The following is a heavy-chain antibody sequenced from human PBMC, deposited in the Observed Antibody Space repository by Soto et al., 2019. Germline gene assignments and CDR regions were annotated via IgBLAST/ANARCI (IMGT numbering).Heavy chain of an antibody. CDR3: ARAPFVRKYYDSSGYFGY. V-gene: IGHV1-2*02. D-gene: IGHD3-22*01. Sequence: ASVKVSCKASGYTFTGYYMHWVRQAPGQGLEWMGWINPNSGGTNYAQKFQGRVTMTRDTSISTAYMELSRLRSDDTAVYYCARAPFVRKYYDSSGYFGYWGQGTLATVSS. CDR1: GYTFTGYY. CDR2: INPNSGGT. J-gene: IGHJ4*02.